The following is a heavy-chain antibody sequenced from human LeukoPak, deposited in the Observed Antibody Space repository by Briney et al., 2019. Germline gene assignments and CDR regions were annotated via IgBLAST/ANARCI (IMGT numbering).Heavy chain of an antibody. CDR3: ARAPDPGSPDY. D-gene: IGHD3-10*01. CDR2: ISYDGSNK. CDR1: GFTLSSYA. V-gene: IGHV3-30*04. J-gene: IGHJ4*01. Sequence: GGSLRLSCAASGFTLSSYAMHWVSQAPGKGLEWVAVISYDGSNKYYADSVKGRFTISRDNSKNTLYLQMNSLRAEDTAVYYCARAPDPGSPDYWVHGTLVTVSS.